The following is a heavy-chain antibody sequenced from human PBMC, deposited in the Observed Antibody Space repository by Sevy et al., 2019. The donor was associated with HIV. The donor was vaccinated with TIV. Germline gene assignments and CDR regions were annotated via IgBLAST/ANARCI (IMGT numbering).Heavy chain of an antibody. J-gene: IGHJ4*02. V-gene: IGHV4-59*01. D-gene: IGHD1-26*01. CDR1: GGSISVYY. CDR2: MSNSGNS. CDR3: ARAWGRGELLSGLNY. Sequence: SETLSLTCAVSGGSISVYYWSWIRQPPGKGLEWIGYMSNSGNSYCNPSLKSRVTIAVDTSNNQFSLRLTSVTPADTALYFCARAWGRGELLSGLNYWGQGTLVTVSS.